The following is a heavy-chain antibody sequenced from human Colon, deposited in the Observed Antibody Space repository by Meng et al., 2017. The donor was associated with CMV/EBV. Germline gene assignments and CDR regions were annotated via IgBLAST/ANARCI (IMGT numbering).Heavy chain of an antibody. CDR2: IYNSGST. J-gene: IGHJ4*02. CDR3: ARGVLNFFDY. CDR1: GGSFTTNSYF. Sequence: QLQLEGSGPGLVKPSETLSLTCSVSGGSFTTNSYFWAWIRQPPGKGLEYIGSIYNSGSTYYNASLKSRVTMSVDTSKNQFSLKLSSVTAADTAKYYCARGVLNFFDYWGQGTLVTVSS. V-gene: IGHV4-39*07. D-gene: IGHD3-10*01.